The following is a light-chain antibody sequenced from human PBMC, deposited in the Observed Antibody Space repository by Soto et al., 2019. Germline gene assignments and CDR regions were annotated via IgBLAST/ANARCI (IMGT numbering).Light chain of an antibody. J-gene: IGLJ3*02. Sequence: QPVLTQPRSVSGSPGQSVTISCTGTSSDVGRYNYVSWYQQHPGKAPKFMIYDVTERPSGVPDRFSGSKSGDTASLTISGLQVEDEADYYCCSYAGSYSWVFGGGTKLTVL. V-gene: IGLV2-11*01. CDR3: CSYAGSYSWV. CDR1: SSDVGRYNY. CDR2: DVT.